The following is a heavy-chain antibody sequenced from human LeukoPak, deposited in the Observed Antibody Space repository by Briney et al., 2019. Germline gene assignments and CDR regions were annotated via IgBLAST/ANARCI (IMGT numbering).Heavy chain of an antibody. Sequence: PGRSLRLSCTTSGFIFSGSAMYWVRQAPGKGLEWLAVISYDGTYTYYTDSVKGRFTISRDNSKNTLYLQMNDVRVEDTAVYYCATNPGPSYGYSGFLDYWGRGILVTVSS. CDR3: ATNPGPSYGYSGFLDY. J-gene: IGHJ4*02. V-gene: IGHV3-30*04. CDR1: GFIFSGSA. D-gene: IGHD2-21*01. CDR2: ISYDGTYT.